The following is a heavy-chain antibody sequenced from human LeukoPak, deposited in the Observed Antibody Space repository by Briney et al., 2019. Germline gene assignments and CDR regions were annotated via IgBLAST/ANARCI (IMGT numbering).Heavy chain of an antibody. CDR2: ISSSSSTI. Sequence: GGSLRLSCAASGFTFSSYSMNWVRQAPGKGLEWVSYISSSSSTIYYADSVKGRFTISRDNAKNSPYLQMNSLRDEDTAVYYCARDVVQDYYYYGMDVWGQGTTVTVSS. CDR1: GFTFSSYS. CDR3: ARDVVQDYYYYGMDV. D-gene: IGHD1-1*01. J-gene: IGHJ6*02. V-gene: IGHV3-48*02.